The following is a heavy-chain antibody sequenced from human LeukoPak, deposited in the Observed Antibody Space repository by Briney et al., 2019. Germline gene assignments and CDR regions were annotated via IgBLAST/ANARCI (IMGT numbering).Heavy chain of an antibody. CDR3: ARDRNYYDSSALNY. CDR2: ISSSGSSI. CDR1: GFTFSDYY. D-gene: IGHD3-22*01. V-gene: IGHV3-11*01. J-gene: IGHJ4*02. Sequence: GGSLRLSCAASGFTFSDYYMSWIRQAPGKGLEWVSYISSSGSSIYYADSVKGRFTISRDNAKNSLYLQMNSLRAEDAAVYYCARDRNYYDSSALNYWGQGTLVT.